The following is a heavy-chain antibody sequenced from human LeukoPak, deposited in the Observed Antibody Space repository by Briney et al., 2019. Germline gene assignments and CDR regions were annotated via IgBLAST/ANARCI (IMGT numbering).Heavy chain of an antibody. V-gene: IGHV3-23*01. D-gene: IGHD2-2*01. J-gene: IGHJ4*02. Sequence: QPGGSLRLSCAASGFTFSSYAMSWVRQAPGKGLEWVSAISGSGGSTYYADSVKGRFTISRDNSKNTLYLQMNSLRAEDTAVYYCAKVARYMVPAAIRAPFDYWGQGTLVTVSS. CDR3: AKVARYMVPAAIRAPFDY. CDR2: ISGSGGST. CDR1: GFTFSSYA.